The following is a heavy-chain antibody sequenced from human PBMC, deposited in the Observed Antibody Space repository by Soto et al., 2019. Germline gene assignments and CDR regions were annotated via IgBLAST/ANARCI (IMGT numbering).Heavy chain of an antibody. D-gene: IGHD3-10*01. J-gene: IGHJ4*02. CDR1: GYTFTSYA. Sequence: ASVKVSCKASGYTFTSYAMHWVRQAPGQGLEWMGWINAGNGNTKYSQKFQGRVTITRDTSASTAYMELSSLRSEDTAVYYCARVFSMVRGVIIHPFDYWGQGTMVTVYS. V-gene: IGHV1-3*01. CDR3: ARVFSMVRGVIIHPFDY. CDR2: INAGNGNT.